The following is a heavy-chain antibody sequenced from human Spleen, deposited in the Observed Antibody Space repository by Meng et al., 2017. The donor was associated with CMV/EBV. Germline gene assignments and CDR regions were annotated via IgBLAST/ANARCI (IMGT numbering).Heavy chain of an antibody. CDR3: ASLEYCSSTSCYRNWFDP. CDR2: IYYSGST. D-gene: IGHD2-2*01. V-gene: IGHV4-39*01. Sequence: SETLSITCTVSGGSTSSSSYYWGWIRQPPGKGLEWIGSIYYSGSTYYNPSLKSRVTISVDTSKNQFSLKLSSVTAADTAVYYCASLEYCSSTSCYRNWFDPWGQGTLVTVSS. J-gene: IGHJ5*02. CDR1: GGSTSSSSYY.